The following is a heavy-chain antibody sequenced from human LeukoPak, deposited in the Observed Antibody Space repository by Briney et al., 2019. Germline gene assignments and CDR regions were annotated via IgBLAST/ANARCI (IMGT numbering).Heavy chain of an antibody. CDR1: GGSISSSSYF. D-gene: IGHD2-2*02. CDR2: ISYGGST. Sequence: PSETLSLTCTVPGGSISSSSYFWGWIPQPPGKGLEWTGSISYGGSTDCTPSLKSRVTISVDTSKNQFSLRLTSVTAADSAVFYCARQIPRYGTDIWGQGTMVTVSS. V-gene: IGHV4-39*01. J-gene: IGHJ3*02. CDR3: ARQIPRYGTDI.